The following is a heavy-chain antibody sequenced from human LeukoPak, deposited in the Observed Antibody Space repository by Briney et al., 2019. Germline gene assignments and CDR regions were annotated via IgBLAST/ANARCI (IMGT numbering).Heavy chain of an antibody. CDR2: ISYSGNT. CDR1: GGSISNYY. V-gene: IGHV4-59*01. CDR3: ARGVGSGYTDY. J-gene: IGHJ4*02. D-gene: IGHD3-22*01. Sequence: SETLSLTWTVSGGSISNYYWTWIRQPPGKGLEWIGFISYSGNTNYNPSLKSRVTISLDTSKNQFSLKLISVTAADTAVYYCARGVGSGYTDYWGQGALVTVSS.